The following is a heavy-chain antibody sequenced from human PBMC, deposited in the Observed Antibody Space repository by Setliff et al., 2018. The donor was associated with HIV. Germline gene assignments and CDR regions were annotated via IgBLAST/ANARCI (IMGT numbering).Heavy chain of an antibody. D-gene: IGHD4-17*01. CDR3: ARVVPEVVYGAY. CDR1: GDSIGDYY. Sequence: SETLSLTCTVSGDSIGDYYWNWIRQPAGKGLEWIGRVFASAYSNYNPSLKSRVTMSVDTSKNQVSLKLNSVTAADAAVYYCARVVPEVVYGAYWGQGTLVTV. J-gene: IGHJ4*02. CDR2: VFASAYS. V-gene: IGHV4-4*07.